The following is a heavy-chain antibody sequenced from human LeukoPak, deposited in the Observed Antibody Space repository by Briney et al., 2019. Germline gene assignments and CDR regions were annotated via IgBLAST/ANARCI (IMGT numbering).Heavy chain of an antibody. V-gene: IGHV3-23*01. J-gene: IGHJ4*02. Sequence: GGSLRLSCAASGFTFNSYAMSWVRQAPGKGLEWVSAISDSGGSTYYAGSVKGRFTISRDNSKNTLFLQMNSLRAEDTAVYYCAQSRLGIGYGSTWYPGDYWGQGTLVTVSS. CDR2: ISDSGGST. D-gene: IGHD6-13*01. CDR1: GFTFNSYA. CDR3: AQSRLGIGYGSTWYPGDY.